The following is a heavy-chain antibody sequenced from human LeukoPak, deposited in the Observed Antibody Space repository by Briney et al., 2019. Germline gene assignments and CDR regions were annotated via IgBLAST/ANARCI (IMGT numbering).Heavy chain of an antibody. V-gene: IGHV3-30*14. CDR3: ARGILPHCRGYSCSSGSALDV. CDR1: GFTFSSYA. D-gene: IGHD2-15*01. J-gene: IGHJ3*01. CDR2: ISYDGSNK. Sequence: GGSLRLSCAASGFTFSSYAMHWVRQAPGKGLEWVAVISYDGSNKYYADSVKGRFTISRGNAKSSLYLQMDTLRAGDTAVYFCARGILPHCRGYSCSSGSALDVWGQGTMVIVSS.